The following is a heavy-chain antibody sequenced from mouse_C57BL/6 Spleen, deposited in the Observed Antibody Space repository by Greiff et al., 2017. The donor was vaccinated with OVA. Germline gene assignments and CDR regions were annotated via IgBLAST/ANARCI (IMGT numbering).Heavy chain of an antibody. Sequence: QVQLQQSGAELVKPGASVKISCKASGYAFSSYWMNWVKQRPGKGLEWIGQIYPGGGDTNYNGKFKGKATLTADKSSSTAYMQLSSLTSEDSAVYFCAREETAQAKAWFAYWGQGTLVTVSA. CDR3: AREETAQAKAWFAY. J-gene: IGHJ3*01. CDR2: IYPGGGDT. CDR1: GYAFSSYW. D-gene: IGHD3-2*02. V-gene: IGHV1-80*01.